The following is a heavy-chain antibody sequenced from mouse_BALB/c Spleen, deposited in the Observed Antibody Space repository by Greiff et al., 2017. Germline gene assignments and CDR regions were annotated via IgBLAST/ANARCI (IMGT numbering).Heavy chain of an antibody. D-gene: IGHD1-1*02. Sequence: EVQRVESGGGLVQPGGSLKLSCAASGFTFSSYGMSWVRQTPDKRLELVATINSNGGSTYYPDSVKGRFTISRDNAKNTLYLQMSSLKSEDTAMYYCARDHGQYYFDYWGQGTTLTVSS. CDR3: ARDHGQYYFDY. J-gene: IGHJ2*01. CDR1: GFTFSSYG. V-gene: IGHV5-6-3*01. CDR2: INSNGGST.